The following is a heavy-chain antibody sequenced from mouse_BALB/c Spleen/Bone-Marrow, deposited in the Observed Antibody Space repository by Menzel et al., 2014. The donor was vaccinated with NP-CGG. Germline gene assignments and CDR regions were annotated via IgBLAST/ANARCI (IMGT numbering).Heavy chain of an antibody. J-gene: IGHJ3*01. V-gene: IGHV1S29*02. CDR3: ARLVAY. Sequence: VHVKQSGPELVKPGASVKTSCKASGYTFTDYNMHWVKQSHGKSLEWIGYIYPYNGGTGYNQKFKSKATLTVDNSSSTAYMELRSLTSEDSAVYYCARLVAYWGQGTLVTVSA. CDR2: IYPYNGGT. CDR1: GYTFTDYN.